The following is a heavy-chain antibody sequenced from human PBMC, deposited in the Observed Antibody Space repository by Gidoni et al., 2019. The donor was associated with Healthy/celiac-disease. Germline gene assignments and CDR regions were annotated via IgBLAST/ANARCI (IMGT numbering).Heavy chain of an antibody. J-gene: IGHJ4*02. CDR3: ARQSLLSEYYYDSSGYYYGGEFDY. D-gene: IGHD3-22*01. Sequence: QLQLQESGPGLVKPSETLSLTCTVSGTSIRRSSYYLVWIGQPPGKGLEWLGSIYYSGSTYNNPSLKSRVTISVDTAKNQFSLKLSSVTAADTAVYYCARQSLLSEYYYDSSGYYYGGEFDYWGQGTLVTVSS. CDR2: IYYSGST. V-gene: IGHV4-39*01. CDR1: GTSIRRSSYY.